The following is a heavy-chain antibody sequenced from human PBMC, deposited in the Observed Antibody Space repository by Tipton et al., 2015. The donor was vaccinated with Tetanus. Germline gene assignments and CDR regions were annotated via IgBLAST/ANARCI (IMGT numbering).Heavy chain of an antibody. V-gene: IGHV4-59*08. CDR1: GGSISSYY. CDR3: ARQDIVVVPAAGGNWFDP. CDR2: IYYSGST. D-gene: IGHD2-2*01. Sequence: LRLSCTVSGGSISSYYWSWIRQPPGKGLEWIGYIYYSGSTNYNPSLKSRVTISVDTSKNQFSLKLSSVTAADTAVYYCARQDIVVVPAAGGNWFDPWGQGTLVTVSS. J-gene: IGHJ5*02.